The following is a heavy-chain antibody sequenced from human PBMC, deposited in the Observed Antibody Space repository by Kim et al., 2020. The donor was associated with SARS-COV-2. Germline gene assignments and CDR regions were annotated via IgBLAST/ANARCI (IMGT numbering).Heavy chain of an antibody. D-gene: IGHD6-13*01. CDR3: ARGKMVAAAGLDY. Sequence: YNPSLKSRVTISVDTSKNQFSPKLSSVTAADTAVYYCARGKMVAAAGLDYWGQGTLVTVSS. V-gene: IGHV4-59*09. J-gene: IGHJ4*02.